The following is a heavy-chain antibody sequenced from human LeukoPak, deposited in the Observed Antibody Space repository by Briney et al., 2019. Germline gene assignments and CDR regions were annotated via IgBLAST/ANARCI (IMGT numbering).Heavy chain of an antibody. CDR3: ARTMYSGYYYFDY. Sequence: GGSLRLSCAASGFTFSSYSMNWVRQAPGKGLEWVSSISSSSSYIYYADSLKGRFTISRDNAKNSLYLQMNSLRAEDTAVYYCARTMYSGYYYFDYWGQGTLVTVSS. CDR1: GFTFSSYS. V-gene: IGHV3-21*01. CDR2: ISSSSSYI. D-gene: IGHD5-12*01. J-gene: IGHJ4*02.